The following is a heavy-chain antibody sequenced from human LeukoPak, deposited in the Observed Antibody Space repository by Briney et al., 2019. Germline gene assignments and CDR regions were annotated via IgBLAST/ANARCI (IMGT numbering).Heavy chain of an antibody. CDR1: GFTFSSYA. CDR3: ARVNYYDSSGSFDY. Sequence: TGGSLRLSCAASGFTFSSYAMHWVRQAPGKGLEWVAVISYDGSNKYYADSVKGRFTISRDNSKNTLYLQMNSLRAGDTAVYYCARVNYYDSSGSFDYWGQGTLVTVSS. V-gene: IGHV3-30*04. D-gene: IGHD3-22*01. CDR2: ISYDGSNK. J-gene: IGHJ4*02.